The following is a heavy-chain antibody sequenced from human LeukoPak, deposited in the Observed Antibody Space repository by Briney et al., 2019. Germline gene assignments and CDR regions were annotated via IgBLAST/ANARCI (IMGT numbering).Heavy chain of an antibody. CDR2: IYTSGST. Sequence: SETLSLTCTVSGGSISSYYWSWIRQPAGKGLEWIGRIYTSGSTNYNPSLKSRVTISVDTSKNQFSLKLSSVTAADTAVYYCARRGSSGWYSRWWFDPWGQGTLVTVSS. CDR1: GGSISSYY. CDR3: ARRGSSGWYSRWWFDP. J-gene: IGHJ5*02. V-gene: IGHV4-4*07. D-gene: IGHD6-19*01.